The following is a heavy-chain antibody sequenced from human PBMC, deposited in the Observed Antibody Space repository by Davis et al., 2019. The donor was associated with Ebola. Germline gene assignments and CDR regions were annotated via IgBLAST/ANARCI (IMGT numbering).Heavy chain of an antibody. Sequence: GGSLRLSCAASGFTFSSYGMHWVRQAPGKGLEWVAFIRYDGSNKYYADSVKGRFTISRDNSKNTLYLQMNSLRAEDTAVYYCAEDLAYDILTGYSPVFYYYGMDVWGQGTTVTVSS. CDR2: IRYDGSNK. D-gene: IGHD3-9*01. J-gene: IGHJ6*02. CDR1: GFTFSSYG. V-gene: IGHV3-30*02. CDR3: AEDLAYDILTGYSPVFYYYGMDV.